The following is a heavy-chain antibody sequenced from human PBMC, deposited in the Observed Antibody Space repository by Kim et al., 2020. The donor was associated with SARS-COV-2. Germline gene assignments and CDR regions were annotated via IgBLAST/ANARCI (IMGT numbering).Heavy chain of an antibody. D-gene: IGHD3-16*01. Sequence: GESLKISCKGSGYSFTSYWISWVRQMPGKGLEWMGRIDPSDSYTNYSPSFQGHVTISADKSISTAYLQWGSLKASDTAMYYCARRSIMITFGGVTGYYGMDVWGQGTTVTVSS. CDR1: GYSFTSYW. J-gene: IGHJ6*02. CDR3: ARRSIMITFGGVTGYYGMDV. V-gene: IGHV5-10-1*01. CDR2: IDPSDSYT.